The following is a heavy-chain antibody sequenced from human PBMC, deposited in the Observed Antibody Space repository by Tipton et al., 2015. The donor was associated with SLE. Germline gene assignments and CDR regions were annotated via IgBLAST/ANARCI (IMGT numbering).Heavy chain of an antibody. D-gene: IGHD6-25*01. CDR1: GGSFSGYY. V-gene: IGHV4-34*01. CDR2: INHSGSA. J-gene: IGHJ3*02. CDR3: ARELKRLSDAFDI. Sequence: TLSLTCAVYGGSFSGYYWSWIRQPPGKGLEWIGEINHSGSANYNPSLKSRVTISVDTSKNQFSLKLTSVTAEDTAVYYCARELKRLSDAFDIWGQGTMVTVSS.